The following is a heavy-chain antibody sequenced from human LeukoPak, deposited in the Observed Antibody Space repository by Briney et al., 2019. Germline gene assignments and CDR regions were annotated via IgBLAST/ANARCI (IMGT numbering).Heavy chain of an antibody. CDR3: ARDQGSLTRSWYTGY. CDR1: GYTFTGYH. D-gene: IGHD6-13*01. V-gene: IGHV1-2*06. Sequence: GASVKASCKAPGYTFTGYHIHWVRQAPGQGLEWMGRINPYSGDTNFAQKFQGRVTMTRDTSITTAYMDLSSLTPDDTAVYFCARDQGSLTRSWYTGYWGQGTQVTVSS. J-gene: IGHJ4*02. CDR2: INPYSGDT.